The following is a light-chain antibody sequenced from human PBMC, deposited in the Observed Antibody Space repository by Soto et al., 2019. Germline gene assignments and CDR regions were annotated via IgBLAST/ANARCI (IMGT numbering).Light chain of an antibody. CDR3: SSYSPTGSPHVL. J-gene: IGLJ2*01. Sequence: QSALAQPASVSGSPGQSITISFTGTRSDIGRYNFVSWYQHHPGKVPRLLVYEVSYRPSGVSARFSGSKSGSTASLTISGLQAEDEADYYCSSYSPTGSPHVLFSGGAKLIVL. CDR2: EVS. CDR1: RSDIGRYNF. V-gene: IGLV2-14*01.